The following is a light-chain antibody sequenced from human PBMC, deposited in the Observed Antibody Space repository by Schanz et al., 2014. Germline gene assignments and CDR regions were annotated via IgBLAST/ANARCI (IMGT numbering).Light chain of an antibody. V-gene: IGLV2-14*03. CDR3: SSYRSSNTVV. J-gene: IGLJ2*01. CDR1: SSDVGGYNF. CDR2: DVS. Sequence: QSALTQPASVSGSPGQSITISCTGTSSDVGGYNFVSWYQQHPGKAPKVIIYDVSNRPSGVSNRFSGSKSDVTASLTISGLQAEDEADYYCSSYRSSNTVVFGGGTKLTVL.